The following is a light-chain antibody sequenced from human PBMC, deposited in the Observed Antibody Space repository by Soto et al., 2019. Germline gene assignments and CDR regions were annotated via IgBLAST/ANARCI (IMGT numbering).Light chain of an antibody. V-gene: IGKV3-15*01. CDR3: QQYNNWPPWT. CDR2: GAS. CDR1: QSVSSN. Sequence: SLSPGERATLSCMASQSVSSNLAWYQQKPGQAPRLLMFGASTRATGFPARFSGSGSGTEFTLTISSLQSEDFGVYYCQQYNNWPPWTFGEGTKVDIK. J-gene: IGKJ1*01.